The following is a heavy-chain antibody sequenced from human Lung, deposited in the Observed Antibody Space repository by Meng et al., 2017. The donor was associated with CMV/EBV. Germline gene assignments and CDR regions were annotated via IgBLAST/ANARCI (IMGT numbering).Heavy chain of an antibody. CDR3: ARERFDYGDYGLDY. D-gene: IGHD4-17*01. Sequence: CSAFGFTLRRYWMHWARQAPGKGLVWVSRINNDESRKTYADSVKGRFTISRDSAKNILYLQMNSLRAEDTAVYYCARERFDYGDYGLDYWAQGTXVTVSS. V-gene: IGHV3-74*01. J-gene: IGHJ4*02. CDR2: INNDESRK. CDR1: GFTLRRYW.